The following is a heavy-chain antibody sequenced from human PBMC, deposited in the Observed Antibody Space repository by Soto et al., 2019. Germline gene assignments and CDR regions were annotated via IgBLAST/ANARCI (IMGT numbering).Heavy chain of an antibody. D-gene: IGHD2-15*01. J-gene: IGHJ4*02. CDR1: GFTFSSYG. Sequence: GGSLRLSCAASGFTFSSYGMHWVRQAPGKGLEWVADISYDGSNKFYTDSVKGRFTISRDNSKNTLYLQMNSLSFEDTAVYYCARDQGYDDYWGQGTLVTVSS. V-gene: IGHV3-30*03. CDR2: ISYDGSNK. CDR3: ARDQGYDDY.